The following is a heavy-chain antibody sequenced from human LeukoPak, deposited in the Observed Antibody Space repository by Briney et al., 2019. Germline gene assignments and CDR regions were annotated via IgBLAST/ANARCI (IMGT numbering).Heavy chain of an antibody. CDR3: ARDADWDAFDI. V-gene: IGHV3-21*01. J-gene: IGHJ3*02. D-gene: IGHD2-21*01. CDR2: ISSSSSYI. Sequence: GGSLRLSCAASGFTFSSYSMNWVRQAPGRGLEWVSSISSSSSYIYYADSVKGRFTISRDNAKNSLYLQMNSLRAEDTAVYYCARDADWDAFDIWGQGTMVTVSS. CDR1: GFTFSSYS.